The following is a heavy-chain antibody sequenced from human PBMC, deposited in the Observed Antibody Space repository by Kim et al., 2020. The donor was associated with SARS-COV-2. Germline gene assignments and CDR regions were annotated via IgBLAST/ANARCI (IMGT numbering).Heavy chain of an antibody. Sequence: QKFQGRVTIHRDTSAGTADMELSSLRSEDTAVYYCARGGWYYYYYYGMDVWGQGTTVTVSS. D-gene: IGHD6-19*01. CDR3: ARGGWYYYYYYGMDV. J-gene: IGHJ6*02. V-gene: IGHV1-3*01.